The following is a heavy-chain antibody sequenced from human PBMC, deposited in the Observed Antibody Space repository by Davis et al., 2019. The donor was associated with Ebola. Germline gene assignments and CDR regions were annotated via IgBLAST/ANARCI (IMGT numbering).Heavy chain of an antibody. D-gene: IGHD6-13*01. J-gene: IGHJ6*02. CDR3: AKVLSSYYGMDV. Sequence: LSCAASGFTFSSYGMHWVRQAPGKGLEWVAVISYDGSNKYYADSVKGRFTISRDNSKNTLYLQMNSLRAEDTAVYYCAKVLSSYYGMDVWGQGTTVTVSS. CDR1: GFTFSSYG. V-gene: IGHV3-30*18. CDR2: ISYDGSNK.